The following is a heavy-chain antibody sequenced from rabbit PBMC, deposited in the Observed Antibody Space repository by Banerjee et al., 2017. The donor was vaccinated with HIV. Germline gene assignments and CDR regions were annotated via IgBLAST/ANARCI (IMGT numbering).Heavy chain of an antibody. J-gene: IGHJ3*01. D-gene: IGHD6-1*01. CDR1: GFSFSSNW. CDR2: IDTSDGDT. V-gene: IGHV1S45*01. Sequence: LEESGGGLVKPGGTLTLTCTVSGFSFSSNWICWVRQAPGKGLEWIACIDTSDGDTDYANWPKGRFTISKASSTTVTLQMTSLTAADTATYFCARNAVYGRPYNRLDLWGQGTLVTVS. CDR3: ARNAVYGRPYNRLDL.